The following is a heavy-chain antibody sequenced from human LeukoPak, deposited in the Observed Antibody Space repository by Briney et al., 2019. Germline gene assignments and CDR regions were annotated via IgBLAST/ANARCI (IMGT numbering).Heavy chain of an antibody. CDR1: GGSISSYY. CDR2: IYYSGST. CDR3: ARDLLHYDYNNYYYYYYMDV. D-gene: IGHD3-16*01. V-gene: IGHV4-59*01. Sequence: ASETLSLTCTVSGGSISSYYWSWIRQPPGKGLEWIGYIYYSGSTNYNPSLKSQVTISVDTSKNQFSLKLSSVTAADTAVYYCARDLLHYDYNNYYYYYYMDVWGKGTTVTVSS. J-gene: IGHJ6*03.